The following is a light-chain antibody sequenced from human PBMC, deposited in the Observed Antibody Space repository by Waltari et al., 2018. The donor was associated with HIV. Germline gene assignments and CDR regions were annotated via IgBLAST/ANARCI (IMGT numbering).Light chain of an antibody. Sequence: DIVLTQSPGTLSLSPGERATLSCRASQSVSSTFLAWYQQKRGQAPRLLMYGASSRATGTPDRFSGSGSGTDFTLTISRLEPEDFAVYFCQQYGNSVFTFGQGTRLEIK. CDR1: QSVSSTF. V-gene: IGKV3-20*01. CDR3: QQYGNSVFT. J-gene: IGKJ5*01. CDR2: GAS.